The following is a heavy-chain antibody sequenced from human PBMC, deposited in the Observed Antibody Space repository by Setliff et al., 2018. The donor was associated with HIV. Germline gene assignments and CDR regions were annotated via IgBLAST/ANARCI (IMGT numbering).Heavy chain of an antibody. J-gene: IGHJ4*02. D-gene: IGHD6-6*01. CDR2: IFHSGDT. CDR3: ATRPRIAARPFDY. Sequence: SETLSLTCSVSGVSVGSGDYYWHWIRQHPEKALEWIGYIFHSGDTSYNPSLKSRISMSVDTSKNQFSLELTSLTAADTAVYYCATRPRIAARPFDYWGQGMLVTVSS. V-gene: IGHV4-31*03. CDR1: GVSVGSGDYY.